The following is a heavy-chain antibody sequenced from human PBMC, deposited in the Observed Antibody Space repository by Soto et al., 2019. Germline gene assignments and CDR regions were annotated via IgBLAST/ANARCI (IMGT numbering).Heavy chain of an antibody. J-gene: IGHJ6*02. V-gene: IGHV4-59*01. CDR2: IYDTGISGYTPST. CDR3: ARGEDAFFYCGLDV. CDR1: GGSITSSY. Sequence: PSETLSLTCTVSGGSITSSYWSWIRRPPGKGLEWIAYIYDTGISGYTPSTSYNPSLKSRVTMSVDTSKSQSSLKLTSVTAADMAVYYCARGEDAFFYCGLDVWGQGITVTVSS.